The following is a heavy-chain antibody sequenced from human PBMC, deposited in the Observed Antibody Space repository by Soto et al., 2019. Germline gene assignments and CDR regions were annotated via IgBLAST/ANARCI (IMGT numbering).Heavy chain of an antibody. CDR1: GGSFSGYY. D-gene: IGHD3-10*01. Sequence: SETLSLTCAVYGGSFSGYYWSWIRQPPGKRPGWIGEINDSGSTNYNPSLKSRVTMSVDTSKNQFSLKVRSVTAADTAVYYCARGVVRRVIRQYTSSFDYWSLGTSVTVS. V-gene: IGHV4-34*01. J-gene: IGHJ4*02. CDR2: INDSGST. CDR3: ARGVVRRVIRQYTSSFDY.